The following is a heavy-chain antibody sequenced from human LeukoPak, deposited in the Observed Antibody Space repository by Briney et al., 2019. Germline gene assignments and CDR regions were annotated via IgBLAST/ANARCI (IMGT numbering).Heavy chain of an antibody. D-gene: IGHD3-3*01. CDR3: AKDANDFWSGYYPYFDY. J-gene: IGHJ4*02. V-gene: IGHV3-23*01. Sequence: GGSLRLSCAASGFTFSNAWMSWVRQAPGKGLEWVSAISGSGGSTYYADSVKGRFTISRDNSKNTLYLQMNSLRAEDTAVYYCAKDANDFWSGYYPYFDYWGQGTLVTVSS. CDR1: GFTFSNAW. CDR2: ISGSGGST.